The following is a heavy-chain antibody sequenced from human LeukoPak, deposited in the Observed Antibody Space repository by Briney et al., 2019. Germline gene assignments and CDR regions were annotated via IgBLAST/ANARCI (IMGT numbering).Heavy chain of an antibody. D-gene: IGHD6-6*01. Sequence: PSETLSLTCTVSGGSISSYYWSWIRQPPGKGLEWIGYIYYSGSTNYNPSLKSRVTISVDTSKNQFSLKLSSVTAADTAVYYCARDYSEQLVTFFRDYYYYGMDVWGQGTTVTVSS. CDR2: IYYSGST. J-gene: IGHJ6*02. CDR3: ARDYSEQLVTFFRDYYYYGMDV. V-gene: IGHV4-59*12. CDR1: GGSISSYY.